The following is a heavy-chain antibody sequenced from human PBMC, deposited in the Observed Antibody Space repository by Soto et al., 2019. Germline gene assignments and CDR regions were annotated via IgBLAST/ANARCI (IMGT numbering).Heavy chain of an antibody. CDR1: GGSISSGGYY. D-gene: IGHD4-17*01. V-gene: IGHV4-31*03. CDR2: IYYSGST. J-gene: IGHJ4*02. Sequence: QVQLQESGPGLVKPSQTLSLTCTVSGGSISSGGYYWSWIRQHPGKGLEWIGYIYYSGSTYYSPSLKSRVTISVDTSKNQFSLKLSSVTAADTAVYYCARLVGTVTTKIYYFDYWGQGTLVTVSS. CDR3: ARLVGTVTTKIYYFDY.